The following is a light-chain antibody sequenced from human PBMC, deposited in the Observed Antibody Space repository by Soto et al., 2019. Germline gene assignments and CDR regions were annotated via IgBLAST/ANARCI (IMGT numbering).Light chain of an antibody. V-gene: IGLV2-14*03. CDR2: DVS. CDR1: SSDVGGYNY. J-gene: IGLJ1*01. Sequence: SALTQPASVSGSPGQSITISCTGTSSDVGGYNYVSWYQHHPGKAPKLLIYDVSNGPSGVSNRFFGSKSGNTASLTISGLQPEDEADYYCSSYTSSSTRVFGTGTKLTVL. CDR3: SSYTSSSTRV.